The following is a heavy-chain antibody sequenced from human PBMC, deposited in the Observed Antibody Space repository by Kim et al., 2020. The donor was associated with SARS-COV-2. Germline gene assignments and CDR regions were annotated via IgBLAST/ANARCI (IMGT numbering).Heavy chain of an antibody. J-gene: IGHJ5*02. D-gene: IGHD1-26*01. CDR1: GGSVTGYY. CDR3: ARDSEEGWLDP. Sequence: SETLSLTCTVSGGSVTGYYWSWIRQPPGKGLEWIGYIYYTGNTYYSPSLVSRVTISVDTSKNQISLNLRFVTAADTAVYYCARDSEEGWLDPWGQGTLVTVSS. V-gene: IGHV4-59*02. CDR2: IYYTGNT.